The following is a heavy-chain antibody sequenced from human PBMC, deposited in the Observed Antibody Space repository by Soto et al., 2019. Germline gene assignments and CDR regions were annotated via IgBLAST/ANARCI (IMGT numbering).Heavy chain of an antibody. D-gene: IGHD3-10*02. Sequence: KTSETLSLTCTVSGGSVSSTSYYWSWIRQHPGKGLEWIGYIYQSGITQYNPSLKSRITISVDTSKNQFSLRLSSVTAADTAVYYCARDMLGLIGFGIDVWGQGTTVTVSS. CDR2: IYQSGIT. CDR1: GGSVSSTSYY. V-gene: IGHV4-31*03. CDR3: ARDMLGLIGFGIDV. J-gene: IGHJ6*02.